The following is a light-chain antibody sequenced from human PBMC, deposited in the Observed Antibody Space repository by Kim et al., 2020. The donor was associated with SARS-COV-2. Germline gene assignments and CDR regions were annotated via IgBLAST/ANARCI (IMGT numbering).Light chain of an antibody. CDR2: KAS. J-gene: IGKJ5*01. V-gene: IGKV1-5*03. CDR1: QSIYSY. CDR3: QQFYTYPIA. Sequence: ASVGDRVTITCRASQSIYSYLAWYQQKPGNVPKILIYKASTLESGVPSRFSGSESGTEFTLTISSLQPDDFATYYCQQFYTYPIAFGQGTRLEIK.